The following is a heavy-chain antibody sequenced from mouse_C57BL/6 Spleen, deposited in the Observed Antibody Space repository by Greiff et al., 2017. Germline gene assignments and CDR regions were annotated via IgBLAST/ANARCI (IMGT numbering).Heavy chain of an antibody. V-gene: IGHV1-72*01. Sequence: QVKLQQPGAELVQPGASVKLSCTASGYTFTSYWMHWVKQRPGRGLEWIGSIDPNSGGTKYNEKFKSQATLTVNKPSSTAYMQLSSRTSEDYAVNYCARGDGYHEGKFAYWGQGTLVTVSA. J-gene: IGHJ3*01. CDR3: ARGDGYHEGKFAY. D-gene: IGHD2-3*01. CDR1: GYTFTSYW. CDR2: IDPNSGGT.